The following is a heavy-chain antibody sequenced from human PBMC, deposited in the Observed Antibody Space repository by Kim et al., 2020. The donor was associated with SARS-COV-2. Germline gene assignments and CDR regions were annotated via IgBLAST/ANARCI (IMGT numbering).Heavy chain of an antibody. CDR3: VKRASSSGWYGMDV. V-gene: IGHV3-64D*09. Sequence: VSLRLSCSASGFTFSSYALHWVRQAPGKGLESVSTINGNGGTTNYADSVRDRFTISRDNSKNTLYLQMSSLRPEDTAVYYCVKRASSSGWYGMDVWGQGTTVTVSS. J-gene: IGHJ6*02. D-gene: IGHD6-25*01. CDR1: GFTFSSYA. CDR2: INGNGGTT.